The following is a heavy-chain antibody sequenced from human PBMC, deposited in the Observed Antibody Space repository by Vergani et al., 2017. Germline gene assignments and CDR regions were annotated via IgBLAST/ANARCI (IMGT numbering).Heavy chain of an antibody. CDR3: ARDSSGYSSPFDY. Sequence: QVQLQESGPGLVKPSETLSLTCAVSGYSISSGYYWGWIRQPPGKGVEWIGSIYHSGSTYYNPSLKSRVTISVDTSKNQFSLKLSSVTAADTAVYYCARDSSGYSSPFDYWGQGTLVTVSS. J-gene: IGHJ4*02. CDR1: GYSISSGYY. V-gene: IGHV4-38-2*02. D-gene: IGHD3-22*01. CDR2: IYHSGST.